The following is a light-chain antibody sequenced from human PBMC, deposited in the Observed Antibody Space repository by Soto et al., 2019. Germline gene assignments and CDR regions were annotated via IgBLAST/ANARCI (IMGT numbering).Light chain of an antibody. CDR2: DAS. CDR1: QSINTW. J-gene: IGKJ1*01. V-gene: IGKV1-5*01. CDR3: QQYVTYSLM. Sequence: DIQMTQSPSTLSASVGDRVTVTCRASQSINTWLAWYQQKPWKAPKLLIYDASSLQSGVPSRCTGRGSGTEFTLTISSLQPDDFATYFCQQYVTYSLMFGKGTNVQI.